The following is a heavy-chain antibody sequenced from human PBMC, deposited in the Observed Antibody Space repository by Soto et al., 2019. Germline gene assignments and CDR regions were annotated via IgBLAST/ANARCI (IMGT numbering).Heavy chain of an antibody. CDR1: GFTFNIYW. V-gene: IGHV3-74*01. CDR2: VNMDGSTT. D-gene: IGHD6-19*01. CDR3: ARGVKCRWLVDY. Sequence: EVELVESGGGLVQPGGSLRLSCAASGFTFNIYWLHWVRQAPGKGLVWVSRVNMDGSTTTYADSVKGRFTISRDNAKDTVYLEMNSLRDEDMGVYYCARGVKCRWLVDYWGQGTLVTVSS. J-gene: IGHJ4*02.